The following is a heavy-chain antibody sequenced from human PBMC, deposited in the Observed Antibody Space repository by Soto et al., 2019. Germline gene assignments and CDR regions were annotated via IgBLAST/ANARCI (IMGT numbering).Heavy chain of an antibody. J-gene: IGHJ1*01. Sequence: PGGSLRLSCAASGFTFSSYAMSWVRQAPGKGLEWVSAISGSGGSTYYADSVKGRFTISRDNSKNTLYLQMNSLRAEDTALYYCANEQIVALILPPILQHWGQGTLVTVSS. CDR3: ANEQIVALILPPILQH. CDR2: ISGSGGST. CDR1: GFTFSSYA. D-gene: IGHD3-22*01. V-gene: IGHV3-23*01.